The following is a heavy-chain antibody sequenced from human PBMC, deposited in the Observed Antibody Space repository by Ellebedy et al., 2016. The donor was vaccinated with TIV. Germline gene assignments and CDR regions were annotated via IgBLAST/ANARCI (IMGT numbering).Heavy chain of an antibody. CDR3: ARDPLLWFGELYVFGGGFDY. CDR1: GDSVSSNSAA. Sequence: MPSETLSLTCAISGDSVSSNSAAWNWIRQSPSRGLEWLGRTYYRSKWYNDYAVSVKSRITINPDTSKNQFSLQLNSVTPEDTAVYYCARDPLLWFGELYVFGGGFDYWGQGTLVTVSS. D-gene: IGHD3-10*01. V-gene: IGHV6-1*01. J-gene: IGHJ4*02. CDR2: TYYRSKWYN.